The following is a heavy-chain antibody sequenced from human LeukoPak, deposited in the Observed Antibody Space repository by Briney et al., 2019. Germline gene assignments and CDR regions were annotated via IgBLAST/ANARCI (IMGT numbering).Heavy chain of an antibody. CDR3: AKDSGDYGDYGDAFGI. J-gene: IGHJ3*02. Sequence: GGSLRLSCVASGFTFHDYAMHWVRQAPGKGLEWVSGISWNSGNIAYADSVKGRFTISRDNAKNSLFLQMNSLRPEDTALYYCAKDSGDYGDYGDAFGIWGQGTIVTVSS. V-gene: IGHV3-9*01. CDR1: GFTFHDYA. D-gene: IGHD4-17*01. CDR2: ISWNSGNI.